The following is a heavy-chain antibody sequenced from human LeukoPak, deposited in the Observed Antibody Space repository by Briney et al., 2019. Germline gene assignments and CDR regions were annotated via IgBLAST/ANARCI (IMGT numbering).Heavy chain of an antibody. CDR1: GGTFSSYA. V-gene: IGHV1-69*05. J-gene: IGHJ6*03. CDR3: ARAHLTDYYYYMDV. CDR2: IIPIFGTA. Sequence: SVKVSCKASGGTFSSYAISWVRQAPGQGLEWMGGIIPIFGTANYAQEFQGRVTITRDTSASTAYMELSSLRSEDMAVYYCARAHLTDYYYYMDVWGKGTTVTVSS.